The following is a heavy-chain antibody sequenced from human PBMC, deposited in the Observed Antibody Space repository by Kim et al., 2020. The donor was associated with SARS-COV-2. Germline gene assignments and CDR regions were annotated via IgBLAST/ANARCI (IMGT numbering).Heavy chain of an antibody. V-gene: IGHV4-34*01. Sequence: SETLSLTCAVYGGSFSNFFWNWIRQPPGKGLEWIGEINHSGNNSYNPSLKSRVTISVDASKNQFSLKLSSVTAADTAVYYCARGGLRSTSKRRNWFDPWGQGTLAT. CDR2: INHSGNN. D-gene: IGHD2-2*01. CDR1: GGSFSNFF. J-gene: IGHJ5*02. CDR3: ARGGLRSTSKRRNWFDP.